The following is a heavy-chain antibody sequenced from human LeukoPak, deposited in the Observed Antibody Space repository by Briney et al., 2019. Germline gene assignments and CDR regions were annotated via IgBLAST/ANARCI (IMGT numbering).Heavy chain of an antibody. CDR1: GGSISSYY. CDR2: IYYSGST. D-gene: IGHD2/OR15-2a*01. CDR3: ARKYWDAFDI. Sequence: SETLSLTCTVSGGSISSYYWSWIRQPPGKGLEWIGNIYYSGSTNYNPSLRSRVTISVDTSENQFSLKLSSVTAADTAVYYCARKYWDAFDIWGQGTMVTVSS. V-gene: IGHV4-59*08. J-gene: IGHJ3*02.